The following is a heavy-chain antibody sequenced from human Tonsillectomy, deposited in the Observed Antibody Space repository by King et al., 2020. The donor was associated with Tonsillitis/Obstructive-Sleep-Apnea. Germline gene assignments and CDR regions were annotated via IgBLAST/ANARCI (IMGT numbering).Heavy chain of an antibody. CDR2: IYHSGST. V-gene: IGHV4-4*02. Sequence: QLQESAPGLVKPSGTLSLTCAVSGGSISSSNWWSWVRQPPGKGLEGIGGIYHSGSTKYNPSLKGRVTISVDRSKKQFPLRLSSVTAADTAVYYCTRAEYDPDAFDIWGQGTMVIVSS. CDR1: GGSISSSNW. CDR3: TRAEYDPDAFDI. D-gene: IGHD3-3*01. J-gene: IGHJ3*02.